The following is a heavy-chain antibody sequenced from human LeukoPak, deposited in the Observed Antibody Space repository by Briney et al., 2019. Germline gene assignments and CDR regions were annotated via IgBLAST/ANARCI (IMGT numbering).Heavy chain of an antibody. CDR3: ARGSYYYDSSGRYYFDY. CDR1: GFTFSSYT. V-gene: IGHV3-30-3*01. D-gene: IGHD3-22*01. CDR2: ISYDGNNK. Sequence: GRSLRLSCAASGFTFSSYTMHWVRQAPGKGLEWVAVISYDGNNKYYADSVKGRFTISRDNSKNTLYLQMNSLRAEDTAVYYCARGSYYYDSSGRYYFDYWGQGTLVTVSS. J-gene: IGHJ4*02.